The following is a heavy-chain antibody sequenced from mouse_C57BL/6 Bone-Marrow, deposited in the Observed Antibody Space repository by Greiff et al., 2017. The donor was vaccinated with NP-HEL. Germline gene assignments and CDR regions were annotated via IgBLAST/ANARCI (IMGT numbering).Heavy chain of an antibody. V-gene: IGHV1-4*01. CDR3: ARQAYYSKGTFAY. CDR1: GYTFTSYT. D-gene: IGHD2-5*01. J-gene: IGHJ3*01. Sequence: QVHVKQSGAELARPGASVKMSCKASGYTFTSYTMPWVKQRPGQGLEWIGYINPSSGYTKYNQKFKDKATLTADKSSSTAYMQLSSLTSEDSAVYYCARQAYYSKGTFAYWGQGTLVTVSA. CDR2: INPSSGYT.